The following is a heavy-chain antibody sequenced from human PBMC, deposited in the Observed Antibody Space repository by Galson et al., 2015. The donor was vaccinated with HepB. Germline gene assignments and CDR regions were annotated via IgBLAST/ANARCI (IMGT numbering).Heavy chain of an antibody. Sequence: SLRLSCAASGFTFSSYGMHWVRQAPGKGLEWVAVIWFDGSNQYYGDSVKGRFTISRDNSKNTLYLQMNSLRAEDTAVYYCVREGGVHWSGYYPDYWGQGTLVTVSS. CDR3: VREGGVHWSGYYPDY. D-gene: IGHD3-3*01. V-gene: IGHV3-33*01. CDR1: GFTFSSYG. J-gene: IGHJ4*02. CDR2: IWFDGSNQ.